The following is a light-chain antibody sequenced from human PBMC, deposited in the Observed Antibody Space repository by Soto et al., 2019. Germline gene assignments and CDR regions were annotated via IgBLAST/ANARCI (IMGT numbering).Light chain of an antibody. CDR3: QQYGSSPLFA. CDR1: QSVSSNY. V-gene: IGKV3-20*01. Sequence: EIVLTQSPGTLSLSPGERATLSCRASQSVSSNYLAWYQQKPGQAPRLLIYGASSRATGIPDRFSGSGSGTDFTLTISSLEPEDFAVYYCQQYGSSPLFAFGPATEVDLK. J-gene: IGKJ3*01. CDR2: GAS.